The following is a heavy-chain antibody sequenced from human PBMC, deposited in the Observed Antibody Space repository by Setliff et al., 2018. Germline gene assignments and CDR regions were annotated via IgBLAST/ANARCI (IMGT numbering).Heavy chain of an antibody. CDR1: GGSFSHQD. D-gene: IGHD5-18*01. CDR3: ARETTAWGYVDTAMVTFIDQ. CDR2: VYSSGIT. V-gene: IGHV4-59*11. J-gene: IGHJ4*02. Sequence: LSLTCTVSGGSFSHQDWSWIRQPPGKGLEWIGYVYSSGITNYNPYLKSRVTMSVDTSKNQFYLKLSSVTAADTAEYYCARETTAWGYVDTAMVTFIDQWGQGTLVTVSS.